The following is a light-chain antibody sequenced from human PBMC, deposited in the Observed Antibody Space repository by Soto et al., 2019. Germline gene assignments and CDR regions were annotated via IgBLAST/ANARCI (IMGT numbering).Light chain of an antibody. CDR3: QQYYGLPPLT. CDR2: HAS. Sequence: DIQMTQSPSSLSASIGDRVTITCQASQNITNNLSWYQQXPGKAPXLLIYHASKLAKGVTSRFSGSGCGTEFSFITTSLQREDLSTYYCQQYYGLPPLTFGQGTRLEIK. V-gene: IGKV1-33*01. J-gene: IGKJ5*01. CDR1: QNITNN.